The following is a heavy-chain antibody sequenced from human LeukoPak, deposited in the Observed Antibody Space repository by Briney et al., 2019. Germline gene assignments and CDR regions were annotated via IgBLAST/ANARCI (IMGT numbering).Heavy chain of an antibody. D-gene: IGHD6-19*01. Sequence: PGGSLRLSCAASGFTFDDYAMHWVRQAPGKGLEWVSLISWDGGSTYYADSVKGRFTISRDNSKNSLYLQMNSLRAEDTALYYCAEDTRRTLAVTYGMDVWGQGTTVTVSS. CDR2: ISWDGGST. CDR3: AEDTRRTLAVTYGMDV. CDR1: GFTFDDYA. J-gene: IGHJ6*02. V-gene: IGHV3-43D*03.